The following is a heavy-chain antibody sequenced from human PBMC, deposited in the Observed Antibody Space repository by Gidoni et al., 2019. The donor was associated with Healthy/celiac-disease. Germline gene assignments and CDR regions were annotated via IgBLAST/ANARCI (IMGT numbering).Heavy chain of an antibody. V-gene: IGHV3-23*01. CDR3: AKDGGAYVYGANYFDY. Sequence: EVQLLESGGGLVQPGGSLRLSCAASGFTFRSYAMSWVRQAPGKGLEWGSAISGSGGSTYYADSVKGRFTASRDNSKNTLYLQMNSLRAEDTAVYYCAKDGGAYVYGANYFDYWGQGTLVTVSS. CDR1: GFTFRSYA. D-gene: IGHD4-17*01. CDR2: ISGSGGST. J-gene: IGHJ4*02.